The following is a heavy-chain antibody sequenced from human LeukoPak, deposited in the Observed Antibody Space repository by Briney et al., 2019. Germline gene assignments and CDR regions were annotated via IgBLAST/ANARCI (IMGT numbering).Heavy chain of an antibody. Sequence: TGGSLRLSCAASGFTFSTYWMSWVRQAPGKGLEWVANINQDGSEKYYVDSVKGRFTISRDNAKNSLYLQMNSLRAEDTAVYYCARDSAPYYDFWSGYQTGWFDPWGQGTLVTVSS. CDR2: INQDGSEK. D-gene: IGHD3-3*01. CDR1: GFTFSTYW. CDR3: ARDSAPYYDFWSGYQTGWFDP. J-gene: IGHJ5*02. V-gene: IGHV3-7*01.